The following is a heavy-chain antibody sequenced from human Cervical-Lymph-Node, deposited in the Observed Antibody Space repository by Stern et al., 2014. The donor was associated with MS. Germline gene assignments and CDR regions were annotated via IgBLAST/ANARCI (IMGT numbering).Heavy chain of an antibody. CDR1: GDSISSYTHY. D-gene: IGHD2-8*02. Sequence: QVQLQESGPGLVKPSETLSLTCAVSGDSISSYTHYWAWIRQPPGKGLEWIGSVYYSGATSDTPSLKSPVTISVDPSKNPFPLGLNSVTAADTAVYYCAKHACTGAACPFDLWGQGTLVTVSS. CDR2: VYYSGAT. J-gene: IGHJ4*02. V-gene: IGHV4-39*01. CDR3: AKHACTGAACPFDL.